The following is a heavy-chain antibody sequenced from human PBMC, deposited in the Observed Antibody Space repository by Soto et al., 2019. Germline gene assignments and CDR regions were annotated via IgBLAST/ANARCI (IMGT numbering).Heavy chain of an antibody. CDR1: GFTFSSYA. Sequence: QAQLVESGGGVVQPGRSLRLSCAASGFTFSSYAIHWVRQAPGKGLEWLAVISFNGGNEYYADSVKGRFTISRDNSKNTLYLQMNNLGSEDTAVYYCAKDLPPPGVATIAHYYYYGMDVWGQGTTVTVSS. D-gene: IGHD5-12*01. V-gene: IGHV3-30*18. CDR3: AKDLPPPGVATIAHYYYYGMDV. J-gene: IGHJ6*02. CDR2: ISFNGGNE.